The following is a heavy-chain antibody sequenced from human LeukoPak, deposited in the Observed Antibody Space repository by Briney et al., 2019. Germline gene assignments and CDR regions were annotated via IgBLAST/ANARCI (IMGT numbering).Heavy chain of an antibody. CDR3: ARSLYSSSWAPFDY. CDR2: IYYSGST. J-gene: IGHJ4*02. CDR1: GGSISSGDYY. D-gene: IGHD6-13*01. V-gene: IGHV4-30-4*01. Sequence: PSETLSLTCTVSGGSISSGDYYWSWIRQPPGKGLEWIGYIYYSGSTYYNPSLKSRVTISVDTSKNQFSLKLSSVTAADTAVYYCARSLYSSSWAPFDYWGQGTLVTVSS.